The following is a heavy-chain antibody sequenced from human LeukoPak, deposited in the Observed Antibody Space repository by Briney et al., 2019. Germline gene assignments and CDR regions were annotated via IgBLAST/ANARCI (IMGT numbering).Heavy chain of an antibody. CDR3: AHRRRPAYYDFWSGYPDAFDI. V-gene: IGHV2-5*02. J-gene: IGHJ3*02. Sequence: SGPTLVNPTQTLTLTCTFSGFSLSTSGVGVGWIRQTPGKALEWLDIIYWDCDKRYSPSLKSRLTITKDTSKNQVALTMTNMDPVDTATYYCAHRRRPAYYDFWSGYPDAFDIWGQGTMVTVSS. CDR1: GFSLSTSGVG. CDR2: IYWDCDK. D-gene: IGHD3-3*01.